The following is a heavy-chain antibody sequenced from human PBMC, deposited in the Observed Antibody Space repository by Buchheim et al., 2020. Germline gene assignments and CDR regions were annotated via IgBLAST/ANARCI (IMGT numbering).Heavy chain of an antibody. J-gene: IGHJ4*02. CDR2: IYPGYSDN. V-gene: IGHV5-51*01. CDR1: GYSFSNHW. CDR3: ATRNLRYSNFDY. Sequence: EVQLVQSGAEVKKTGESLKISCKGSGYSFSNHWIGWVRQMPGKGLEGVGIIYPGYSDNKYSPSFQGQVTFSPDQSISTAYPQWSSLKASDTAMYYCATRNLRYSNFDYWGQGTL. D-gene: IGHD3-10*01.